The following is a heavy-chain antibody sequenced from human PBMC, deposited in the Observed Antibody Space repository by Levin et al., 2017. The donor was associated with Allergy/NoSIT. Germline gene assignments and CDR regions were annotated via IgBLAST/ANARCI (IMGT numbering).Heavy chain of an antibody. D-gene: IGHD4-17*01. CDR2: INHSGST. V-gene: IGHV4-34*01. Sequence: SQTLSLTCAVYGGSFSGYYWSWIRQPPGKGLEWIGEINHSGSTNYNPSLKSRVTISVDTSKNQFSLKLSSVTAADTAVYYCASSWAVTTGWFDPWGQGTLVTVSS. J-gene: IGHJ5*02. CDR3: ASSWAVTTGWFDP. CDR1: GGSFSGYY.